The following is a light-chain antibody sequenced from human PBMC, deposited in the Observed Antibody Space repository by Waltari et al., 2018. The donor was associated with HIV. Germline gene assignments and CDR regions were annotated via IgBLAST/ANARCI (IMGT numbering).Light chain of an antibody. Sequence: QPALTQPAPVSGSPGQSVDLSCTGRRSDVGNYDLVSWYQHKPGKAPHLIVYDVSTRPSGVSPRFSGSKSGNTASLTISGLQAEDEADYYCCSYAGGPFVFGSGT. J-gene: IGLJ1*01. V-gene: IGLV2-23*02. CDR3: CSYAGGPFV. CDR2: DVS. CDR1: RSDVGNYDL.